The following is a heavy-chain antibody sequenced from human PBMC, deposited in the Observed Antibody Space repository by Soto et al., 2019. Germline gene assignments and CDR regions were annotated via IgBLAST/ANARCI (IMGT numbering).Heavy chain of an antibody. CDR2: MNPNNGNT. D-gene: IGHD7-27*01. CDR3: AGGPRNWGVDY. Sequence: ASVKVSCKAAAYTFASYDINWVRQATGQDFEWMGWMNPNNGNTAYAQKFQGRVTMTRGTSKSTAFMELSSLTSEDTAVYYWAGGPRNWGVDYWGQGTLVTVSS. V-gene: IGHV1-8*01. CDR1: AYTFASYD. J-gene: IGHJ4*02.